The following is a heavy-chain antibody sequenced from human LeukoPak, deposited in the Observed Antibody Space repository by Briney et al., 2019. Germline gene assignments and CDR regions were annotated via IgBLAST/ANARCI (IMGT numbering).Heavy chain of an antibody. V-gene: IGHV4-30-4*08. CDR2: IYYSGST. D-gene: IGHD2-2*01. CDR1: GGSISSGDYY. Sequence: SETLSLTCTVSGGSISSGDYYWRWLRQPPGTGLEWIGYIYYSGSTYYNPSLKSRVTISVDTSKNQFSLKLSSVTAADTAVYYCARFIVVVPAAVDAFDIWGQGTMVTVSS. CDR3: ARFIVVVPAAVDAFDI. J-gene: IGHJ3*02.